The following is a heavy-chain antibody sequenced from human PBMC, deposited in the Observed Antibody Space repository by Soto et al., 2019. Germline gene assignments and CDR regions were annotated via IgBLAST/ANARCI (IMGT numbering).Heavy chain of an antibody. CDR1: GGSISSGGYY. D-gene: IGHD3-16*01. J-gene: IGHJ6*02. CDR3: ARDNGSDGGVVRAGMDV. V-gene: IGHV4-31*03. CDR2: IYYSGST. Sequence: QVQLQESGPGLVKPSQTLSLTCTVSGGSISSGGYYWSWIRQHPGKGLEWIGYIYYSGSTYYNPSLKSRVTISVDTAKNQFSLKLSSVTAADTAVYYCARDNGSDGGVVRAGMDVWGQVTTVTVCS.